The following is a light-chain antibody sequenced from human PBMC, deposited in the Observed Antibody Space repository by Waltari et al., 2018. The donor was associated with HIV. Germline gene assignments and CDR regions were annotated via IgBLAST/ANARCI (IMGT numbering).Light chain of an antibody. CDR2: GAS. J-gene: IGKJ1*01. CDR1: QPITRS. CDR3: QQYDLWPRT. V-gene: IGKV3-15*01. Sequence: EILMTQSPATLSVSPGDRATLSCRASQPITRSLVWYQQKPGQAPRLLIYGASTRATGVPARFSGTGSGTEFTLTISSLQSEDFAVYYCQQYDLWPRTFGQGTKVEIK.